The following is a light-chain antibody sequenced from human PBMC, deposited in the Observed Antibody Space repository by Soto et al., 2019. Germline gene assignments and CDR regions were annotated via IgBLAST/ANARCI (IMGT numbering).Light chain of an antibody. CDR3: QQSYSSPPT. CDR1: QSISNH. Sequence: DIQMTQSPSSLSASLEDRVIITCRASQSISNHLNWYQQKPGKAPKLLTFAASSLQSGVPSRFSGSRSGPDFTLTISSLQPEDFATYYCQQSYSSPPTFGQGTKVDIK. V-gene: IGKV1-39*01. CDR2: AAS. J-gene: IGKJ1*01.